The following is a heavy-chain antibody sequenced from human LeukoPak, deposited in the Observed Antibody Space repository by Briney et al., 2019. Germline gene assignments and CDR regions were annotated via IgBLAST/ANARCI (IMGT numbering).Heavy chain of an antibody. CDR2: ISAYNGNT. D-gene: IGHD1-26*01. V-gene: IGHV1-18*01. CDR3: ARDPPSGSYSPGGWFDP. Sequence: ASVKVSCKASGYTFTSYGISWVRQVPGQGLEWMGWISAYNGNTNYAQKLQGRVTMTTDTSTSTAYMELRSLRSDDTAVYYCARDPPSGSYSPGGWFDPWGQGTLVTVSS. J-gene: IGHJ5*02. CDR1: GYTFTSYG.